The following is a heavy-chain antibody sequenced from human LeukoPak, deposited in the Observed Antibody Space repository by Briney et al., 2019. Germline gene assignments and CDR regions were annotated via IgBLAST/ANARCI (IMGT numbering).Heavy chain of an antibody. V-gene: IGHV3-11*04. CDR3: ARDRYCSSTSCYDY. D-gene: IGHD2-2*01. CDR1: GFTVSSNY. Sequence: GGSLRLSCAASGFTVSSNYMSWVRQAPGKGLEWVSYISSSGSTIYYADPVKGRFTISRDNAKNSLYLQMNSLRAEDTAVYYCARDRYCSSTSCYDYWGQGTLVTVSS. J-gene: IGHJ4*02. CDR2: ISSSGSTI.